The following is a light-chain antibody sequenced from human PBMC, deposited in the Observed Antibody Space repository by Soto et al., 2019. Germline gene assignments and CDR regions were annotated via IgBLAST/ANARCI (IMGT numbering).Light chain of an antibody. CDR1: QDISNY. J-gene: IGKJ1*01. V-gene: IGKV1-33*01. Sequence: DIQMTQSPSSLSASVGDRVTITCQASQDISNYLNWYQQKPGKAPKLLIYDASNLETGVPSRFSGSGSGTDFTFPISSLQPEDIATYYCQQYDNLPPSWTFGQGTKVDIK. CDR2: DAS. CDR3: QQYDNLPPSWT.